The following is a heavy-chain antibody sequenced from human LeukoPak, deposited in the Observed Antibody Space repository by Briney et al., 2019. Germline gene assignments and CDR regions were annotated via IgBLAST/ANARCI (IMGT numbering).Heavy chain of an antibody. V-gene: IGHV1-18*01. Sequence: ASVKVSCKASGYTFTSYGISWVRQAPGQGLEWMGWISAYNGNTNYAQKLQGRVTMTTDTSTSTAYMELRSLRSDDTAVYYCAREPCSTSCYGMDVWGQGTTVTVSS. CDR2: ISAYNGNT. CDR3: AREPCSTSCYGMDV. D-gene: IGHD2-2*01. J-gene: IGHJ6*02. CDR1: GYTFTSYG.